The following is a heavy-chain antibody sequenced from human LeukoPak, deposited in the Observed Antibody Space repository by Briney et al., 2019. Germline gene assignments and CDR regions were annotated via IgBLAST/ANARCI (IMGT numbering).Heavy chain of an antibody. V-gene: IGHV3-48*04. CDR1: GFTFSIYS. CDR3: AREGASYYDFWSGYYNVDY. CDR2: ISSSSNII. Sequence: GGSLRLSCAASGFTFSIYSMNWVRQAPGKGLEWVSYISSSSNIIYYADSVRGRFTISRDNARNSLYLQMNSLRAEDTAVYYCAREGASYYDFWSGYYNVDYWGQGTLVTVSS. D-gene: IGHD3-3*01. J-gene: IGHJ4*02.